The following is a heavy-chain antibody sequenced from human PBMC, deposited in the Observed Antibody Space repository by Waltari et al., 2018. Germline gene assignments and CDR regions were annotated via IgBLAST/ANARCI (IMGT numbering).Heavy chain of an antibody. CDR2: IYHSGST. J-gene: IGHJ2*01. CDR3: ARHEGHPIGTIQWYFDL. CDR1: GYSISSGYY. V-gene: IGHV4-38-2*01. Sequence: QVQLQESGPGLVKPSETLSLTCAVSGYSISSGYYWGWIRQPPGKGLEWIGSIYHSGSTYYNPSLKSRVTISVDTSKNQFSLKRSSVTAADTAVYYCARHEGHPIGTIQWYFDLWGRGTLVTVSS. D-gene: IGHD2-21*01.